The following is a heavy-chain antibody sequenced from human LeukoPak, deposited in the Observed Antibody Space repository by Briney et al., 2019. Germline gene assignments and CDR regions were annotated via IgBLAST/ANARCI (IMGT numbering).Heavy chain of an antibody. CDR3: ATLAYCGGDCYWGGWFDP. CDR2: IYYSGST. CDR1: GGSISSYY. Sequence: PSETLSLTCTVSGGSISSYYWSWIRQPPGKGLEWMGYIYYSGSTNYNPSLKSRVTISVDTSKNQFSLKLSSVTAADTAVYYCATLAYCGGDCYWGGWFDPWGQGTLVTVSS. V-gene: IGHV4-59*01. D-gene: IGHD2-21*01. J-gene: IGHJ5*02.